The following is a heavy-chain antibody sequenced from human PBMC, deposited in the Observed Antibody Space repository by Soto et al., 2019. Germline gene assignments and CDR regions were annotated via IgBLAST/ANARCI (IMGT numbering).Heavy chain of an antibody. CDR3: ARGGVSFYYYYGMDV. Sequence: GSLRLSCAASGFTVSSNYMSWVRQAPGKGLEWVSVIYSVGSTYYADSVKGRFTISRDNSKNTLYLQMNSLRAEDTAVYYCARGGVSFYYYYGMDVWGQGTTVTVSS. V-gene: IGHV3-53*01. CDR2: IYSVGST. D-gene: IGHD3-10*01. CDR1: GFTVSSNY. J-gene: IGHJ6*02.